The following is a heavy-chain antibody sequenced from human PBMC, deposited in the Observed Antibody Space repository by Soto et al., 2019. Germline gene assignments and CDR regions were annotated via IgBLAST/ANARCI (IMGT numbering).Heavy chain of an antibody. Sequence: GGSLRLSCAASGFTLSSYWMRWVRQAPGKGLEWVATIKPDGSESYYVDSVKGRFTTSRDNAKNSLYLNMNSLRAEDTAVYYCARSSYDFWSGYSDWGQGTLVTVSS. J-gene: IGHJ4*02. V-gene: IGHV3-7*01. CDR1: GFTLSSYW. D-gene: IGHD3-3*01. CDR3: ARSSYDFWSGYSD. CDR2: IKPDGSES.